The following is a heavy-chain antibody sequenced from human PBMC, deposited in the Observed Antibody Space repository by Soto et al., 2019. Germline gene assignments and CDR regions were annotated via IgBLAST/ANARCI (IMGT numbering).Heavy chain of an antibody. D-gene: IGHD2-15*01. V-gene: IGHV1-69*06. CDR2: IIPIFGTA. Sequence: ASVKVSCKASGGTFNRSAISWVRQAPGQGLEWMGGIIPIFGTANYAQKFQGRVTITADKSTSTAYMELSSLRSEDTAVYYCARGGYNSYCMHFLGQGPMRTVSS. J-gene: IGHJ6*02. CDR3: ARGGYNSYCMHF. CDR1: GGTFNRSA.